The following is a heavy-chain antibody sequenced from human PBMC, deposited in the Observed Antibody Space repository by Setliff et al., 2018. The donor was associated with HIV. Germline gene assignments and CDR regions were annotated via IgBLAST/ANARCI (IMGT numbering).Heavy chain of an antibody. D-gene: IGHD2-21*02. CDR3: ATLDPSGGNFLAY. V-gene: IGHV4-4*09. CDR2: IHASGKT. Sequence: SETLSLTCTVSGDTDFYWNWIRQPPGKGLEWIGYIHASGKTNYNPSLKSRVTLALDTSEMHFSLHLTSVTAADTAVYYCATLDPSGGNFLAYWGQGTPVTVSS. CDR1: GDTDFY. J-gene: IGHJ4*02.